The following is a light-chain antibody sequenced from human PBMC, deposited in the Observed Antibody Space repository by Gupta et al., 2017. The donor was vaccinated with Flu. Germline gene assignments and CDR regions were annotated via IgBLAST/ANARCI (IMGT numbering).Light chain of an antibody. CDR3: HQNYSTHFTAT. CDR2: ADS. Sequence: RATIPSGTSSSSISYFYWYQKQPGKAPTPRIFADSRLRSGAAARFRGSGSGTDFTLTISSIQPEHFATSFCHQNYSTHFTATFGPGTKVDIK. CDR1: SSSISY. J-gene: IGKJ3*01. V-gene: IGKV1-39*01.